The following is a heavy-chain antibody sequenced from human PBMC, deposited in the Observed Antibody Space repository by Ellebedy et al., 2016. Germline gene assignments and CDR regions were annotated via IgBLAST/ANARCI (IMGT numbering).Heavy chain of an antibody. CDR1: GFTFDDYA. Sequence: GGSLRLSXVASGFTFDDYAMHWVRQVPGKGPEWVSSIGWNSDNIGYTDSVKDRFTISRDNAKNSLYLQMNSLRAEDTALYYCAKDTAVRGDRYSYHHYMDVWGKGTTVTISS. V-gene: IGHV3-9*01. CDR2: IGWNSDNI. D-gene: IGHD6-6*01. CDR3: AKDTAVRGDRYSYHHYMDV. J-gene: IGHJ6*03.